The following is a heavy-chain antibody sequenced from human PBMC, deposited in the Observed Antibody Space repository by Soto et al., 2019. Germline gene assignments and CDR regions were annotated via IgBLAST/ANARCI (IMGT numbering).Heavy chain of an antibody. Sequence: VQLQESGPGLVTPSQTLSLTCTVFGGSVSIGDYLWSWIRQRPGKGLEWIGYIHDSGNTYYNPSLESRVTISVDTSKNQFSLKVTSMTAADTAVYFCARARGGDSGDYASLFDRWGQGNLVTVSS. CDR3: ARARGGDSGDYASLFDR. CDR1: GGSVSIGDYL. J-gene: IGHJ5*02. CDR2: IHDSGNT. D-gene: IGHD4-17*01. V-gene: IGHV4-30-4*01.